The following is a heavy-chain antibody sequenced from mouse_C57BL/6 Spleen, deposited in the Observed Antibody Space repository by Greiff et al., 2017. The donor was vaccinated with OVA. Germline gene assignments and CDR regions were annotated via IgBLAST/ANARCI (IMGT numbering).Heavy chain of an antibody. CDR3: ARDHYGSSHWYFDV. J-gene: IGHJ1*03. CDR2: IYPGDGDT. CDR1: GYAFSSSW. Sequence: QVQLQQSGPELVKPRASVKISCKASGYAFSSSWMNWVKQRPGKGLEWIGRIYPGDGDTNYNGKFKGKATLTADKSSSTAYMQLSSLTSEDSAVYFCARDHYGSSHWYFDVWGTGTTVTVSS. D-gene: IGHD1-1*01. V-gene: IGHV1-82*01.